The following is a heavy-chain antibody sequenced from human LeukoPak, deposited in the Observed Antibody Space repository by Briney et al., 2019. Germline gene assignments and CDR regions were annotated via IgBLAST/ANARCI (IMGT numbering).Heavy chain of an antibody. CDR1: GFTFSSHA. CDR3: AKDAVVASDY. D-gene: IGHD2-2*01. Sequence: GGSLTHSHSASGFTFSSHAMSCLPPAPGKGRECVSASSGSGGSTYYADSVKGRFTISSDNSKNTLYLQMNSLRAEDTAVYYCAKDAVVASDYWGQGTLVSVSS. J-gene: IGHJ4*02. CDR2: SSGSGGST. V-gene: IGHV3-23*01.